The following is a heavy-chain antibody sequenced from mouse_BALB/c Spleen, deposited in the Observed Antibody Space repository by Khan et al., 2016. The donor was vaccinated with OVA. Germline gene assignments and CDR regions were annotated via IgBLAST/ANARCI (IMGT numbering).Heavy chain of an antibody. CDR2: INTYTGEP. J-gene: IGHJ1*01. CDR3: ARSNSYWYFEV. Sequence: QLQLVQSGPELKKPGETVKISCKASGYTFTNYGMNWVKQAPGKGLKWMGWINTYTGEPTYADDFKGRSAFSLETSASTAYLQIKNLKNEDTATXSCARSNSYWYFEVWGAGTTVTVSS. D-gene: IGHD4-1*02. CDR1: GYTFTNYG. V-gene: IGHV9-3-1*01.